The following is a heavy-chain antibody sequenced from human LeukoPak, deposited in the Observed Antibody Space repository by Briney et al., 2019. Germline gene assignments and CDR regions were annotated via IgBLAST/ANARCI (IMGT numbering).Heavy chain of an antibody. J-gene: IGHJ4*02. V-gene: IGHV3-48*04. D-gene: IGHD6-19*01. CDR1: GFTFDDYA. CDR3: ARVGRSGWTVDY. Sequence: GGSLRLSCAASGFTFDDYAFHWVRQASGKGLEWVSYISSSSSNIYHADSVKGRFTISRDNAKNSLHLQMNSLRAEDTAVYYCARVGRSGWTVDYWGQGTLVTVSS. CDR2: ISSSSSNI.